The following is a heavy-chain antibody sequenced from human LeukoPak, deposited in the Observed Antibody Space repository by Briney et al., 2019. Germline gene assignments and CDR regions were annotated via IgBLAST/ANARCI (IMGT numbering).Heavy chain of an antibody. CDR3: ARDFRVRYYFDY. D-gene: IGHD3-10*01. CDR2: ISSSSSYI. CDR1: GFTFSSYS. Sequence: GGSLRLSXAASGFTFSSYSMNWVRQAPGKGLEWVSSISSSSSYIYYADSVKGRFTISRDNAKNSLYLQMNSLRAEDTAVYYCARDFRVRYYFDYWGQGTLVTVSS. V-gene: IGHV3-21*01. J-gene: IGHJ4*02.